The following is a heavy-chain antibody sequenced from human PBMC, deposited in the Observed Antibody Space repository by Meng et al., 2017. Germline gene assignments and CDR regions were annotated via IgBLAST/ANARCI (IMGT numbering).Heavy chain of an antibody. CDR1: GYTFTTYA. CDR2: INAGNSDT. CDR3: ARAIAVSGTGRFDY. D-gene: IGHD6-19*01. J-gene: IGHJ4*02. Sequence: QVQLVQVWAEVKKPGASGKVSCKASGYTFTTYAIHWVRQAPGQRLEWMGWINAGNSDTKYSQKLQGRVTITRDTSASTVYMEVSSLRSEDTGVYYYARAIAVSGTGRFDYWGQGTLVTVSS. V-gene: IGHV1-3*01.